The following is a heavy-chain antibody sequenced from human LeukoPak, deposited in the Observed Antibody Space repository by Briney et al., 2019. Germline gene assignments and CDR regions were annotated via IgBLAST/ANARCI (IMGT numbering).Heavy chain of an antibody. V-gene: IGHV3-21*06. CDR3: ARAPSPYYYYYMDV. CDR1: GFTFSSYS. CDR2: ISSSSSYI. J-gene: IGHJ6*03. Sequence: GGSLRLSCAASGFTFSSYSMNWVRQAPGKGLEWVSSISSSSSYIYYADSVKGRFTISRDDAQNSLYLQMNSLRVEDTAVYYCARAPSPYYYYYMDVWGRGTTVTISS.